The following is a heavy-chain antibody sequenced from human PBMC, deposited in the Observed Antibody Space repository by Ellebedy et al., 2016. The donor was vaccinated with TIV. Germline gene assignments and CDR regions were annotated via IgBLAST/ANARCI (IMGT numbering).Heavy chain of an antibody. CDR3: ARDWRWSPDF. CDR1: GYIFTDHH. J-gene: IGHJ4*02. Sequence: AASVKVSCKASGYIFTDHHMHWVRQAPGQGLEWMGWIRGYGDHPSYAQKFQGRITMTRDTSVSTFYMELRSLTSDDTAVYYCARDWRWSPDFWGQGALVTVSS. CDR2: IRGYGDHP. V-gene: IGHV1-2*02. D-gene: IGHD6-13*01.